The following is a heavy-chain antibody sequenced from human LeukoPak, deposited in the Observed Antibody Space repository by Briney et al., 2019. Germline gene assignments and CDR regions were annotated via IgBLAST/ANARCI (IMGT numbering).Heavy chain of an antibody. CDR3: ARHYMVRGVSNWFDP. Sequence: SETLSLTCTVSGGSISSSSYYWGWIRQPPGKGLEWIGSIYYSGSTYYNLSLKSRVTISVDTSKNQFSLKLSSVTAADTAVYYCARHYMVRGVSNWFDPWGQGTLVTVSS. V-gene: IGHV4-39*01. D-gene: IGHD3-10*01. CDR1: GGSISSSSYY. CDR2: IYYSGST. J-gene: IGHJ5*02.